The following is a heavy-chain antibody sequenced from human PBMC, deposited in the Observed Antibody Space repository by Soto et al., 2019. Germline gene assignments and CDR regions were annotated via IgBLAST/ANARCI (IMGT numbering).Heavy chain of an antibody. CDR3: ASRPIAAAGRGGMDV. V-gene: IGHV4-59*01. D-gene: IGHD6-13*01. CDR2: IYYSGST. Sequence: SETLSLTCTVSGGSISSYYWSWIRQPPGKGLEWIGYIYYSGSTNYNPSLKSRVTISVDTSKNQFSLKLSSVTAADTAVYYCASRPIAAAGRGGMDVWGQGTTVTVSS. J-gene: IGHJ6*02. CDR1: GGSISSYY.